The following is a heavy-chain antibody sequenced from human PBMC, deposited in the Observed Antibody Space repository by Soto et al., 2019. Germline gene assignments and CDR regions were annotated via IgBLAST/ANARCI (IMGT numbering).Heavy chain of an antibody. Sequence: GASLKISCKGSGYSFTSYWIGWVRQMPGKGLEWMGIIYPGDSDTRYSPSFQGQVTISADKSISTAYLQWSSLKASDTAMYYCARQSTYYYDSSGDAFAIWGQGTMVTV. J-gene: IGHJ3*02. CDR3: ARQSTYYYDSSGDAFAI. D-gene: IGHD3-22*01. CDR2: IYPGDSDT. V-gene: IGHV5-51*01. CDR1: GYSFTSYW.